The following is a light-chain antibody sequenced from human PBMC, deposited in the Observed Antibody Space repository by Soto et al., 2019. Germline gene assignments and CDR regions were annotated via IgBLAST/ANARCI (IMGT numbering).Light chain of an antibody. V-gene: IGLV1-44*01. CDR1: SSNIGSNT. CDR2: NDN. J-gene: IGLJ7*01. CDR3: AAWDDRLNGWV. Sequence: QSVLTQPPSASGTPGQRVTISCSGSSSNIGSNTVNWYQQLPGTAPKLLIYNDNQRPSGVPDRFSGSESGTSASLAISGLQSEDEADYSCAAWDDRLNGWVFGGGTQLTVL.